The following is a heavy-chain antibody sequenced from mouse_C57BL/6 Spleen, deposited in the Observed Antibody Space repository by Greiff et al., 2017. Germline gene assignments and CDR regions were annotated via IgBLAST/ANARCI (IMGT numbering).Heavy chain of an antibody. CDR1: GFTFSSYG. CDR2: ISSGGSYT. D-gene: IGHD1-1*01. J-gene: IGHJ4*01. V-gene: IGHV5-6*02. Sequence: DVMLVESGGDLVKPGGSLKLSCAASGFTFSSYGMSWVRQTPDKRLEWVATISSGGSYTYYPDSVKGRFTISRDNAKNTLYLQMSSLKSEDTAMYYCAITTVPDYYAMDYWGQGTSVTVSS. CDR3: AITTVPDYYAMDY.